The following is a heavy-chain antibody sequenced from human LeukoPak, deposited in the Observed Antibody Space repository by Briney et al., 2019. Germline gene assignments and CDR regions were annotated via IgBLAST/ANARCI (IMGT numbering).Heavy chain of an antibody. CDR3: ARGVGYSHGTRTPLARQHYYFYYYMDV. D-gene: IGHD5-18*01. Sequence: SETLSLTCAVYGGSFSDFYWSWIRQSPGRGLEWIGEITHNGRNNYNASLESRVAISVDTSKNQFHLNVSSVTAADSAVYYCARGVGYSHGTRTPLARQHYYFYYYMDVWGKGTTVTVSS. V-gene: IGHV4-34*01. J-gene: IGHJ6*03. CDR1: GGSFSDFY. CDR2: ITHNGRN.